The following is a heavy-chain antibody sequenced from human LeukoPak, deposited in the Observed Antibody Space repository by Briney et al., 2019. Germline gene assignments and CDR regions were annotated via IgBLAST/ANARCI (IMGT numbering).Heavy chain of an antibody. J-gene: IGHJ5*02. D-gene: IGHD6-6*01. Sequence: GRSLRLSCAASGFTFSSYGMHWVRQAPGKGLGWVAVIWYDGSNKYYGDSVKGRFTISRDNSKNTLYLQMNSLRAEDTAVYYCARGSSKAARGSWFDPWGQGTLVTVSS. V-gene: IGHV3-33*01. CDR1: GFTFSSYG. CDR2: IWYDGSNK. CDR3: ARGSSKAARGSWFDP.